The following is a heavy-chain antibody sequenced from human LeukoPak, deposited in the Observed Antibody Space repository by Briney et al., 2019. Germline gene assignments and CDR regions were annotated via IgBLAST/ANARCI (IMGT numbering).Heavy chain of an antibody. Sequence: PGRSLRLSCAASGFTFSSYAMHWVRQAPGKGLEWVAVISYDGSNKYYADSVKGGFTISRDNSKNTLYLQMNSLRAEDTAVYYCARDLPPYYDFWSGRLDYWGQGTLVTVSS. D-gene: IGHD3-3*01. CDR2: ISYDGSNK. V-gene: IGHV3-30*01. J-gene: IGHJ4*02. CDR1: GFTFSSYA. CDR3: ARDLPPYYDFWSGRLDY.